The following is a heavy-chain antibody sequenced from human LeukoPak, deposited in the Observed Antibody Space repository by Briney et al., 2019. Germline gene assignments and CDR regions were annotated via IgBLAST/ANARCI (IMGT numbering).Heavy chain of an antibody. Sequence: SETLSLTCTVSGDSISSGRYSWSWIRQPAGKGLEWIGRIYNSGRTNYNPSLKGRVTILLDTSKNQFSLKLSSVTAADTAVYYCARVRDSSGYYEDDYYYMDVWGKGTTVTISS. CDR3: ARVRDSSGYYEDDYYYMDV. CDR1: GDSISSGRYS. D-gene: IGHD3-22*01. J-gene: IGHJ6*03. CDR2: IYNSGRT. V-gene: IGHV4-61*02.